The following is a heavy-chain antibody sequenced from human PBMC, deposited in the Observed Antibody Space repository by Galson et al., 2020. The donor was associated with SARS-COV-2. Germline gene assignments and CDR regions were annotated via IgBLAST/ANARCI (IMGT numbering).Heavy chain of an antibody. Sequence: GGSLRLSCAASGFTFSDYWMHWVRQAPGKGLVWVSRIHSDGSDTDYADSVKGRFTISRDNATNTLYLQMSSLRATDTAVYYCARVDLWFGEQVVGNFDSWGQGTLVTVSS. CDR1: GFTFSDYW. D-gene: IGHD3-10*01. CDR3: ARVDLWFGEQVVGNFDS. J-gene: IGHJ4*02. CDR2: IHSDGSDT. V-gene: IGHV3-74*01.